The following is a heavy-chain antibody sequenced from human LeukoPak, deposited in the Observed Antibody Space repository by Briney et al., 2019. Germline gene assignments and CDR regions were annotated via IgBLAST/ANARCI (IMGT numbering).Heavy chain of an antibody. CDR2: IXSDGSST. CDR1: GFTFSTYW. Sequence: GGSLRPSCAASGFTFSTYWMXXVRQAPGXXXXWVSRIXSDGSSTSXADSVXGRXTXXXXYAKNTLYLQMNSLRAEDTAMYYCARGPFGGDYAWGQGTLVTVSS. CDR3: ARGPFGGDYA. V-gene: IGHV3-74*01. J-gene: IGHJ4*02. D-gene: IGHD2-21*02.